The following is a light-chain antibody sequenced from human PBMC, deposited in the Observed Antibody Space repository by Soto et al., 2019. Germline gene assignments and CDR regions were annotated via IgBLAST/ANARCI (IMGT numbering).Light chain of an antibody. V-gene: IGKV3-11*01. CDR3: QQRSNWLIT. J-gene: IGKJ5*01. CDR2: GAS. CDR1: QSIDSNY. Sequence: ESVVTQSKGTLSLSPGERATLSCRASQSIDSNYLSWYQQKPGQAPRLIISGASTRATGTPARFSGSGSGTDFTLTISSLEPEDFAVYYCQQRSNWLITFGQGTRLEI.